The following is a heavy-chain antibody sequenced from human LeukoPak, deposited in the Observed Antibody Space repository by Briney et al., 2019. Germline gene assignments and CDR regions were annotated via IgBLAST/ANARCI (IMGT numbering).Heavy chain of an antibody. D-gene: IGHD2-2*01. J-gene: IGHJ5*01. CDR2: IYPGDSDS. CDR3: ARRSYCYSTSCYGYWFDS. Sequence: GESLKISCKGSGYRFTDYWIAWVRQMPGKGLEWMWIIYPGDSDSRYSPSFQGQVTFSADKSISTAYLQWSSLKASDTAMYYCARRSYCYSTSCYGYWFDSWGQGTLVTVSS. CDR1: GYRFTDYW. V-gene: IGHV5-51*01.